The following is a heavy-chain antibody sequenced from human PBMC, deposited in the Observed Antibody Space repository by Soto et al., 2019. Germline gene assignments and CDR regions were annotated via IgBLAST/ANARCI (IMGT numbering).Heavy chain of an antibody. J-gene: IGHJ4*02. V-gene: IGHV1-18*04. CDR1: GYTFTSYG. CDR2: ISAYNGNT. D-gene: IGHD3-10*01. Sequence: QVQLVQSGAEVKKPGASVKVSCKASGYTFTSYGISWVRQAPGQGLEWMGWISAYNGNTNYAQKLQGRVTMTTDTATRTAYMELRSLRSDDTAVYYCARDRRWYGSGSYFWARVSDYFDYWGQGPLVTVSS. CDR3: ARDRRWYGSGSYFWARVSDYFDY.